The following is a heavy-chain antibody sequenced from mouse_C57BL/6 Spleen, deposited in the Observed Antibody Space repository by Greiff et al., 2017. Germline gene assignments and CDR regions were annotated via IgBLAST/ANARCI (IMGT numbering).Heavy chain of an antibody. Sequence: VQLQQSGPELVKPGASVKMSCKASGYTFTDYNMHWVKQSHGKSLEWIGYLNPNNGGTSYNQKFKGKATLTVNKSSSTAYMELRSLTSADSAVYYCARAAAQATSFDYWGQGTTLTVSS. V-gene: IGHV1-22*01. CDR2: LNPNNGGT. CDR3: ARAAAQATSFDY. CDR1: GYTFTDYN. D-gene: IGHD3-2*02. J-gene: IGHJ2*01.